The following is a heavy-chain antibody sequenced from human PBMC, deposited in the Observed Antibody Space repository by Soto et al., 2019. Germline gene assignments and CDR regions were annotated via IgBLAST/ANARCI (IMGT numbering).Heavy chain of an antibody. CDR3: AXRITIFGVVIIHNWFDP. J-gene: IGHJ5*02. CDR1: GGSFSGYY. Sequence: PSETLSLTCAVYGGSFSGYYWSWIRQPPGKGLEWIGEINHSGSTNYNPSLKSRVTISVDTSKNQFSLKLSSVTAADTAVYYCAXRITIFGVVIIHNWFDPWGQGTLVTVSS. V-gene: IGHV4-34*01. CDR2: INHSGST. D-gene: IGHD3-3*01.